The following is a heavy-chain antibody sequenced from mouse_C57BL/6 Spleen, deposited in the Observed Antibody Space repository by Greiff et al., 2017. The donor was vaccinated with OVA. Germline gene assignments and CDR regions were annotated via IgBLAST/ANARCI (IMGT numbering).Heavy chain of an antibody. CDR3: ARRLTGTLDYAMDY. J-gene: IGHJ4*01. Sequence: VQLQQPGAELVKPGASVKMSCKASGYTFTSYWITWVKQRPGQGLEWIGDIYPGSGSTNYNEKFKSKATLTVDTSSSTAYMQLSSLTSEDSAVYYCARRLTGTLDYAMDYWGQGTSVTVSS. CDR2: IYPGSGST. V-gene: IGHV1-55*01. D-gene: IGHD4-1*01. CDR1: GYTFTSYW.